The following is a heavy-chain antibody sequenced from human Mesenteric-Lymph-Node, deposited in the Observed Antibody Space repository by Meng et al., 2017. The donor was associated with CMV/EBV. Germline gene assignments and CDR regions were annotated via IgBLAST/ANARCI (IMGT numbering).Heavy chain of an antibody. CDR2: ISWNSASI. CDR1: GFTFDDYA. CDR3: ARASNYDYYYSMDV. D-gene: IGHD4-11*01. V-gene: IGHV3-9*01. Sequence: GGSLRLSCAASGFTFDDYAMHWVRQAPGKGLEWVSGISWNSASIGYADSVKGRFTISRDNAKNSLYLQMHGLGGEDTALYYCARASNYDYYYSMDVWGQGTAVTVSS. J-gene: IGHJ6*02.